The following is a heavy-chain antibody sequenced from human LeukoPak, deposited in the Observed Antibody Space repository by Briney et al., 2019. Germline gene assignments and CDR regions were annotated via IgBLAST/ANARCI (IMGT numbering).Heavy chain of an antibody. D-gene: IGHD2-21*01. CDR3: ARDLSDGVGILWDH. J-gene: IGHJ4*02. CDR2: INPGGGST. Sequence: ASVKVSCKASGYTFAIYYIHWVRQAPGQGLEWMGIINPGGGSTNYAQKFQGRVTMTRETSTSTVYMELSSLRSEDTAGYYCARDLSDGVGILWDHWGQGALVTVSS. V-gene: IGHV1-46*01. CDR1: GYTFAIYY.